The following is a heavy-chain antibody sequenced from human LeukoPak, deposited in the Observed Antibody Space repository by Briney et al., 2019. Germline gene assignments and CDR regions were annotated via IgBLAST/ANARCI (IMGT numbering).Heavy chain of an antibody. CDR3: AKVKGVPAAIRGNDY. CDR1: GFTFSSYA. J-gene: IGHJ4*02. V-gene: IGHV3-23*01. Sequence: GGSLRLTCAASGFTFSSYAMSWVRQAPGKGLEWVSAISGSGGSTYYADSVKGRFTISRDNSKNTLYLQMNSLRAEDTAVYYCAKVKGVPAAIRGNDYWGQGTLVTVSS. D-gene: IGHD2-2*01. CDR2: ISGSGGST.